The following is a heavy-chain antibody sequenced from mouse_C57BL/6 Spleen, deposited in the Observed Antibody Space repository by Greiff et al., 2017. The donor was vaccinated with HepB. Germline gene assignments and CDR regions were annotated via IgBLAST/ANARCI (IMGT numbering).Heavy chain of an antibody. CDR3: TRLLRPYWYFDV. J-gene: IGHJ1*03. CDR1: GFTFSDAW. Sequence: EVMLVESGGGLVQPGGSMKLSCAASGFTFSDAWMDWVRQSPEKGLEWVAEIRNKANNHATYYAESVKGRFTISRDDSKSSVYLQMNSLRAEDTGIYYCTRLLRPYWYFDVWGTGTTVTVSS. D-gene: IGHD1-2*01. V-gene: IGHV6-6*01. CDR2: IRNKANNHAT.